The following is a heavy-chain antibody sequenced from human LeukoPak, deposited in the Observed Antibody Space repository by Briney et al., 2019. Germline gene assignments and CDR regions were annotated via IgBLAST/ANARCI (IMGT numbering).Heavy chain of an antibody. CDR1: GDSASSNSAA. Sequence: SQTLSLTCAISGDSASSNSAAWNWIRQSPSRGLEWLGRTYYRSKWYNDYAVSVKSRITIDPDTSKNQFSLQLNSVTPEDTAVYYCARDRDSAVADNWFDPWGQGTLVTVSS. V-gene: IGHV6-1*01. J-gene: IGHJ5*02. D-gene: IGHD6-19*01. CDR2: TYYRSKWYN. CDR3: ARDRDSAVADNWFDP.